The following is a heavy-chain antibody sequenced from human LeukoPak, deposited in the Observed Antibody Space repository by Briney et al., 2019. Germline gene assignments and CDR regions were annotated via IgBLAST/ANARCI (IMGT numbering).Heavy chain of an antibody. CDR3: ARGPYNPDDSSGPGHAFDI. D-gene: IGHD3-22*01. J-gene: IGHJ3*02. V-gene: IGHV1-69*05. CDR2: IITIFGTA. CDR1: GGTFSSYA. Sequence: SLTLSCTASGGTFSSYAISWVRQAPGQGLEWMGRIITIFGTANYAQKFQGRVTITTDESTSTAYMQLSSLRAAATAVYYCARGPYNPDDSSGPGHAFDIWGQGTMVTVSS.